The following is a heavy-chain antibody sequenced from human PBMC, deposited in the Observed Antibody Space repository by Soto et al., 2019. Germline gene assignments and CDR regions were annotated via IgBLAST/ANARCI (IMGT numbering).Heavy chain of an antibody. V-gene: IGHV4-30-2*01. D-gene: IGHD6-13*01. J-gene: IGHJ4*02. CDR3: ARAGQQLVNGFDY. CDR2: IYHSGST. CDR1: GGSISSGGYS. Sequence: QLQLQESGSGLVQPSQTLSLTCAVSGGSISSGGYSWSWIRQPPGKGLEWIGYIYHSGSTYYNPSLKSRVTISVDRSKNQFSLKLSSVTAADTAVYYWARAGQQLVNGFDYWGQGTLVTVSS.